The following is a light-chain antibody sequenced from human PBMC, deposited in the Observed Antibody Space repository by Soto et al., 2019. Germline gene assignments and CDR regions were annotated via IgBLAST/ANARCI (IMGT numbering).Light chain of an antibody. CDR1: QSVLYSSNNKNY. Sequence: DIVMTRSPDSLAVSLGERATINCKSSQSVLYSSNNKNYLAWFQQKPGQPPKLLFYWASTRESGVPDRFSGSGSATDFTLTISSLQAEDVAVYYCQQYHSDPITFGQGTRLEI. J-gene: IGKJ5*01. CDR3: QQYHSDPIT. CDR2: WAS. V-gene: IGKV4-1*01.